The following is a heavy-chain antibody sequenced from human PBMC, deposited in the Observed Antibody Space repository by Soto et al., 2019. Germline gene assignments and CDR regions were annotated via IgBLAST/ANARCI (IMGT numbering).Heavy chain of an antibody. D-gene: IGHD2-2*01. CDR1: GYTFTGYY. J-gene: IGHJ3*02. Sequence: ASVKVSCKASGYTFTGYYMHWVRQAPGQGLEWMGWINPNSGGTNYAQKFEGRVTMTRDTSISTAYMELSRLRSDDTAVYYCARAKKAAIAAGGAFDIWGQWTMVTV. V-gene: IGHV1-2*02. CDR3: ARAKKAAIAAGGAFDI. CDR2: INPNSGGT.